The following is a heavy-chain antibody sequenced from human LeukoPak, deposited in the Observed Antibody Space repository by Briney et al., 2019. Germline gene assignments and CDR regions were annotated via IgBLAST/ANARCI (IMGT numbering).Heavy chain of an antibody. Sequence: GGSLRLSCAASGFTFSSYSMNWGRQAPGKGGEWGSYISSSRNNIYFADSVKGRFTIYRDNAKNTLYMQMNSLRDEDTAVYYCARRMGGELVAFDIWGQGTMVTVSS. CDR1: GFTFSSYS. CDR2: ISSSRNNI. CDR3: ARRMGGELVAFDI. J-gene: IGHJ3*02. V-gene: IGHV3-48*02. D-gene: IGHD1-7*01.